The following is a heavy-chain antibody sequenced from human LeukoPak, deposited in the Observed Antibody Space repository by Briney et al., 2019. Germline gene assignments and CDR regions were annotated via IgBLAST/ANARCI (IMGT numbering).Heavy chain of an antibody. CDR3: ARDSNYNILTGSKGEFDP. CDR2: IIPIFGTA. V-gene: IGHV1-69*13. Sequence: SVKVSCKASGGTFSSYAISWVRQAPGQGLEWMGGIIPIFGTANYAQKFQGRVTITADESTSTAYMELSSLRPEDTAVYYCARDSNYNILTGSKGEFDPWGQGTLVTVSS. D-gene: IGHD3-9*01. J-gene: IGHJ5*02. CDR1: GGTFSSYA.